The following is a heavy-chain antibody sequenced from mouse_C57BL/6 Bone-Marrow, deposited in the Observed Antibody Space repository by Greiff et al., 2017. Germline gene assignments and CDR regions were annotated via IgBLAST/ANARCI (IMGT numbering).Heavy chain of an antibody. D-gene: IGHD1-1*01. CDR2: IIPSNGGT. V-gene: IGHV1-53*01. J-gene: IGHJ4*01. CDR1: GYTFTSYW. CDR3: ARAPLYGSSYAMDY. Sequence: QVQLQQPGTELVKPGASVKLSCKASGYTFTSYWMHRVKRRSGQGLEWIGNIIPSNGGTHYNESFKSQVTLTVDKSSSTAYMQLSSLTSEDSAVYESARAPLYGSSYAMDYWGKGTSVTVSS.